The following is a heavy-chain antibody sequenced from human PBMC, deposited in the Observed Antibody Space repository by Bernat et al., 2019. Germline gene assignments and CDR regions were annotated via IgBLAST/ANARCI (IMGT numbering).Heavy chain of an antibody. D-gene: IGHD2-2*01. CDR1: GFTFSSYS. CDR2: ISSSSSTI. V-gene: IGHV3-48*01. CDR3: ARRDCSSTSCYSHYYGMDV. J-gene: IGHJ6*02. Sequence: EVQLLESGGGLVQPGGSLRLSCAASGFTFSSYSMNWVRQAPGKGLEWVSYISSSSSTIYYADSVKGRFTISRDNAKNSLYLQMNGLRAEDTAVYYCARRDCSSTSCYSHYYGMDVWGQGTTVTVSS.